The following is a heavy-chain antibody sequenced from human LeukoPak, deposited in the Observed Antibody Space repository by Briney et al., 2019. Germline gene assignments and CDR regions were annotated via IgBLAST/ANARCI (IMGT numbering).Heavy chain of an antibody. D-gene: IGHD4-17*01. J-gene: IGHJ4*02. CDR3: AKGSEGMTTVTTGYFDY. CDR1: GFTFSTYT. CDR2: ITSPSSYI. V-gene: IGHV3-21*01. Sequence: GGSLRLSCAASGFTFSTYTMNWVRQAPGNGLEWVSSITSPSSYIYYADSVKGRFTISRDNSKNTLYLQMNSLRAEDTAVYYCAKGSEGMTTVTTGYFDYWGQGTLVTVSS.